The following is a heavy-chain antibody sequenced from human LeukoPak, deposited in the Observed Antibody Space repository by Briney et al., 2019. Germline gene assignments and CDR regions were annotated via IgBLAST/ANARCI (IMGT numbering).Heavy chain of an antibody. Sequence: GGSLRLSCAASGFTFSSYSMNWVRQAPGKGLEWVSYISSSSSTIYYADSVKGRFTISRDNAKNSLYLQMNSLRDGDTAVYYCARENGDYGRRVDYWGQGTLVTVSS. D-gene: IGHD4-17*01. J-gene: IGHJ4*02. CDR2: ISSSSSTI. V-gene: IGHV3-48*02. CDR1: GFTFSSYS. CDR3: ARENGDYGRRVDY.